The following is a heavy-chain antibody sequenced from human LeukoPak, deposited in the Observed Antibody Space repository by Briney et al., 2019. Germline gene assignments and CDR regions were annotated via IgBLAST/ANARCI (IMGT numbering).Heavy chain of an antibody. Sequence: GGSLRLSCAASGFTFSSYSMNWVRQAPGKGLEWVSSISSSSSYIYYADSVKGRFTISRDNAKNSLYLQMNSLRAEDTAVYYCARGRHGDYVEHWGQGTLVTVSS. CDR3: ARGRHGDYVEH. D-gene: IGHD4-17*01. CDR1: GFTFSSYS. CDR2: ISSSSSYI. V-gene: IGHV3-21*04. J-gene: IGHJ4*02.